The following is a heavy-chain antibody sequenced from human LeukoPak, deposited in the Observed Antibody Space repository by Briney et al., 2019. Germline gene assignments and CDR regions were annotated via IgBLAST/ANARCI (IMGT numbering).Heavy chain of an antibody. CDR3: AKVGAWELQRVFEN. V-gene: IGHV3-7*01. J-gene: IGHJ4*02. Sequence: GGSLRLSCEVSGFTFSSYWMTWARHIPGKGPEWVANINRDGSEQHYVESVKGRFTISRDNGRNSLYLQMDSLRVDDTAVYYCAKVGAWELQRVFENWGQGTLVTVSS. D-gene: IGHD1-26*01. CDR1: GFTFSSYW. CDR2: INRDGSEQ.